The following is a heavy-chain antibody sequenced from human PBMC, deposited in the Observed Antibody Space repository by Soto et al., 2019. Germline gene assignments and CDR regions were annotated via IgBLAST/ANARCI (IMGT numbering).Heavy chain of an antibody. V-gene: IGHV3-23*01. CDR1: GLTFPTSA. D-gene: IGHD2-2*01. CDR3: AKGLQLGTYYYYYMDV. J-gene: IGHJ6*03. CDR2: FTASGSAL. Sequence: GGSLRLSCAASGLTFPTSAMSWVRQAPGKGLEWVSTFTASGSALYADSVKGRFTISRDNSKNTLYLQMNSLRAEDTAVYYCAKGLQLGTYYYYYMDVWGKGTTVTVSS.